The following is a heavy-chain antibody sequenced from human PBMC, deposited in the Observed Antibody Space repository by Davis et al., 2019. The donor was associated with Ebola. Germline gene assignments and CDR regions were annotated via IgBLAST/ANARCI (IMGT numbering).Heavy chain of an antibody. J-gene: IGHJ6*02. V-gene: IGHV3-33*01. CDR1: GFTFSSYG. CDR3: ARGPYYGMDV. CDR2: IWYDGSNK. Sequence: GESLKISCAASGFTFSSYGMHWVRQAPGKRLEWVAVIWYDGSNKYYADSVKGRFTISRDNSKNTLYLQMNSLRAEDTAVYYCARGPYYGMDVWGQGTTVTVSS.